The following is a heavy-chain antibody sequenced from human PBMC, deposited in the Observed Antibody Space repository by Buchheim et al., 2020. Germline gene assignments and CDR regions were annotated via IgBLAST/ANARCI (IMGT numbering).Heavy chain of an antibody. CDR2: ISYDGSNK. V-gene: IGHV3-30*04. D-gene: IGHD3-10*01. CDR1: GFTFSSYA. Sequence: QVQLVESGGGVVQPGRSLRLSCAASGFTFSSYATHWVCQAPGKGLEWVAVISYDGSNKYYADSVKGRFTISRDNSKNTLYLQMNSLRAEDTAVYYCARDGSSGSYEYYYGMDVWGQGTT. J-gene: IGHJ6*02. CDR3: ARDGSSGSYEYYYGMDV.